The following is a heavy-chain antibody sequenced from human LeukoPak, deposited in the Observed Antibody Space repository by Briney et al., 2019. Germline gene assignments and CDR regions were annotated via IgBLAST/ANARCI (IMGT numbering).Heavy chain of an antibody. D-gene: IGHD1-1*01. J-gene: IGHJ4*02. CDR1: GGSISSGSYY. Sequence: PSQTLSLTCTVSGGSISSGSYYWSWIRQPAGKGLEWIGRIYTSGSTNYNPSLKSRVTISVDTSKNQFSLKLSSVTAADTAVYYCARVNDSRREVRFDYWGQGTLVTVSS. V-gene: IGHV4-61*02. CDR2: IYTSGST. CDR3: ARVNDSRREVRFDY.